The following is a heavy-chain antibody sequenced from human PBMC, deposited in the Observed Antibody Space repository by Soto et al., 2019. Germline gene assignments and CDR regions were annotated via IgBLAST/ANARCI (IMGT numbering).Heavy chain of an antibody. Sequence: GASVKVSCKASGYTFSSYAMHWVRQAPGQRLEWMGWINAGNGNTKYSQNFQGRVTITRDTSASTAYMELSSLRSEDTAVYYCARGFDSRLNWFDPWGQGTLVTVSS. J-gene: IGHJ5*02. V-gene: IGHV1-3*01. CDR2: INAGNGNT. CDR3: ARGFDSRLNWFDP. D-gene: IGHD3-10*01. CDR1: GYTFSSYA.